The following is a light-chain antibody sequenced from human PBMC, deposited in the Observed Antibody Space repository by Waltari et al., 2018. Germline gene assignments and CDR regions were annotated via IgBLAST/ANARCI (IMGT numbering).Light chain of an antibody. CDR1: QSIPRW. J-gene: IGKJ3*01. CDR3: QHYDSSSTA. Sequence: DIQMTQSPSTLSASVGDRVTITCRASQSIPRWLAWYQQKPGKAPKLMIYKASILESGVRSRFSGGGSRIEFTLTISSLQPNDFATYYCQHYDSSSTAFGRGTKIEIK. CDR2: KAS. V-gene: IGKV1-5*03.